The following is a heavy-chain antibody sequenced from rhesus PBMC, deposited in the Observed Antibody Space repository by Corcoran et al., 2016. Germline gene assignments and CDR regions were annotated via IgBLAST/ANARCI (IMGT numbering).Heavy chain of an antibody. D-gene: IGHD3-16*01. CDR1: GCTFSSYG. CDR3: ARDPYYYSGSYYQSNSYGLDS. CDR2: ISYDGSKK. Sequence: EVQLVESGGGLVQPGGSLRLSCAASGCTFSSYGMHWVRQASGNGLEGVAGISYDGSKKYYADSVKDRFTISRDNSKNMLYLQMINLKLEDTAVYYCARDPYYYSGSYYQSNSYGLDSWGQGVVVTVSS. J-gene: IGHJ6*01. V-gene: IGHV3-54*02.